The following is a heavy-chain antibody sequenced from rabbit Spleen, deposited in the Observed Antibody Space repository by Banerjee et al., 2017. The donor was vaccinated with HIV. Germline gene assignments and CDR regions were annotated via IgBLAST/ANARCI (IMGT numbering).Heavy chain of an antibody. V-gene: IGHV1S40*01. J-gene: IGHJ4*01. CDR3: ARGDASSGWGTNL. D-gene: IGHD4-1*01. CDR2: IYAGSSGST. Sequence: QSLEESGGDLVKPGASLTLTCTASGFSFSSNWICWVRQAPGKGLECIACIYAGSSGSTWYASWAKGRFTISKTSSTTVTLQMTSLTAADTATYFCARGDASSGWGTNLWGPGTLVTVS. CDR1: GFSFSSNW.